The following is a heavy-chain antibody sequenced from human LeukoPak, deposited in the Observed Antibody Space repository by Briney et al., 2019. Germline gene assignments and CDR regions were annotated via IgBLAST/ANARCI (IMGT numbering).Heavy chain of an antibody. D-gene: IGHD5-12*01. V-gene: IGHV3-48*01. CDR1: GFTFSSYS. CDR2: ISETSSFM. J-gene: IGHJ4*02. CDR3: ARGDWLPLPYAFDH. Sequence: PGGSLRLSCAASGFTFSSYSMNWVRQAPGKGLEWISYISETSSFMYYADSVKGRFTISRDNAKNSLYLQMNSLRAEDTAVYYCARGDWLPLPYAFDHWGQGTLVTVSS.